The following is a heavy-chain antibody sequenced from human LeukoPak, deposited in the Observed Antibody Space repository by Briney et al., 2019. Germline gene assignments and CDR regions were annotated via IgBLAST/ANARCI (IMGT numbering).Heavy chain of an antibody. J-gene: IGHJ6*03. CDR2: IGSSGSTI. CDR3: ARARYGYCSSTSCYSSSGYYYYMDV. D-gene: IGHD2-2*03. Sequence: PGGSLRLSCEASGFTFSTYEMNWVRQTPGKGLEWVSCIGSSGSTIYYADSVKGRFTISRDNAKNTLYLQMNSLRAEDTAVYYCARARYGYCSSTSCYSSSGYYYYMDVWGKGTTVTVSS. V-gene: IGHV3-48*03. CDR1: GFTFSTYE.